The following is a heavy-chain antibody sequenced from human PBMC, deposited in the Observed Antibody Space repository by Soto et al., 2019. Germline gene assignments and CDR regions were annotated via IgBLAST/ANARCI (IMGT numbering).Heavy chain of an antibody. CDR3: ARTLKGYCSSTSCYSWFDP. J-gene: IGHJ5*02. Sequence: QVQLVQSGAEVKKPGSSVKVSCKASGGTFSSYAISWVRQAPGQGLEWMGGIIPIFGTANYAQKFQGRVTIPADESTSTAYMELSSLRSEDTAVYYCARTLKGYCSSTSCYSWFDPWGQGTLVTVSS. D-gene: IGHD2-2*01. V-gene: IGHV1-69*01. CDR1: GGTFSSYA. CDR2: IIPIFGTA.